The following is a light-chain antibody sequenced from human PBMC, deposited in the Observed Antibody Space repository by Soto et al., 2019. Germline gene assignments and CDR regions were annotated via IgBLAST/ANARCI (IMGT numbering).Light chain of an antibody. CDR1: NSDVGSYDR. CDR3: SSFTSTSTRV. CDR2: EVS. J-gene: IGLJ3*02. Sequence: QSALTQPPSVSGSPGQSVTISCTGTNSDVGSYDRVSWYQQPPGTAPKLIIYEVSNRPSGVPDRFSGSKSGNTASLTISGLQAEDEAHYYCSSFTSTSTRVFGGGTKLTVL. V-gene: IGLV2-18*02.